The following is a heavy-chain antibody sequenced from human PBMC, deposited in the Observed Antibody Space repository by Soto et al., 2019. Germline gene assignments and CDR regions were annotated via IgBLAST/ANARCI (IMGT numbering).Heavy chain of an antibody. CDR2: MYSSGST. D-gene: IGHD5-18*01. CDR1: GGSISSSFY. Sequence: QLQLRESGPGLVKPSETLSLTCTVSGGSISSSFYWDWIRQPPGKGLEWIGNMYSSGSTYYNPSLKGRVTISGDTSKNQFSLKLTSVTAADTAVYYCRRSIRYNTHVWGQGTTVTVSS. V-gene: IGHV4-39*01. J-gene: IGHJ6*02. CDR3: RRSIRYNTHV.